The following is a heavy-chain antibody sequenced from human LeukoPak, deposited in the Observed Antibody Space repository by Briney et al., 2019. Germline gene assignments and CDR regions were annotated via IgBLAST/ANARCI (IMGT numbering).Heavy chain of an antibody. CDR2: ISGSGGST. CDR1: GFTFSSYA. V-gene: IGHV3-23*01. Sequence: PGGSLRLSCAASGFTFSSYAMSWVRQAPGKGLEWVSAISGSGGSTYYADSVKGRFTISRDNSKSTLYLQMSSLRAEDTAVYYCAKVRSSGWSGIDYWGQGTLVTVSS. J-gene: IGHJ4*02. CDR3: AKVRSSGWSGIDY. D-gene: IGHD6-19*01.